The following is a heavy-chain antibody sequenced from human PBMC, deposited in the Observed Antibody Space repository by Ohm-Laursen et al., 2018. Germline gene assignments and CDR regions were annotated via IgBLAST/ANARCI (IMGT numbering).Heavy chain of an antibody. V-gene: IGHV3-23*01. Sequence: SLRLSCAASGFTFSSYAMSWVRQAPGKGLEWVSAISGSGGSTYYADSVKGRFTISRDNSKNTLYLQMNSLRAEDTAVYYCAKEVDSSGYYYDAAFDIWGQGTMVTVSS. J-gene: IGHJ3*02. CDR1: GFTFSSYA. D-gene: IGHD3-22*01. CDR3: AKEVDSSGYYYDAAFDI. CDR2: ISGSGGST.